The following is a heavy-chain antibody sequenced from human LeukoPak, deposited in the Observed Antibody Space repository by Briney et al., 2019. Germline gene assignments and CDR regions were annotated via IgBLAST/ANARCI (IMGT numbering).Heavy chain of an antibody. J-gene: IGHJ4*02. V-gene: IGHV3-66*02. CDR1: GFSVNDNY. Sequence: GGSLRLSCVASGFSVNDNYMYWVRQAPGKGLEWVSVIYSSGSTKYADFVKGRFTVSRDMSKNTLYLQMNSLRPDDTAVYYCAVGDCGDNCYVLDYWGQGTLVTVSS. CDR2: IYSSGST. D-gene: IGHD2-21*02. CDR3: AVGDCGDNCYVLDY.